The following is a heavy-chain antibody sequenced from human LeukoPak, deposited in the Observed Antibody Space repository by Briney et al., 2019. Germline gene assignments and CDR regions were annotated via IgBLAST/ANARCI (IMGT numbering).Heavy chain of an antibody. CDR3: AKERIVVVTATGFDY. J-gene: IGHJ4*02. V-gene: IGHV3-30*18. CDR2: ISYDVSNK. Sequence: PGRSLRLSCAASGFTFSSYGMHWVRQAPGKGLEWVAVISYDVSNKYYADSVKGRFTISRDNSKNTLYLQMNSLRAEDTAVYYCAKERIVVVTATGFDYWGQGTLVTVSS. D-gene: IGHD2-21*02. CDR1: GFTFSSYG.